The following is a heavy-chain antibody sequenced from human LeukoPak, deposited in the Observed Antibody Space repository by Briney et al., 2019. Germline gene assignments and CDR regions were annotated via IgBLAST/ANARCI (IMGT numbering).Heavy chain of an antibody. V-gene: IGHV3-11*04. CDR3: AREKSRDGHNEGLYYFYMDV. CDR1: GFTFSDYY. Sequence: PGGSLRLSCVASGFTFSDYYMSWIRQAPGKGLECVSYISGGASSIDYADSVKGRFTVSRDNSQNTVYLQMNSLRVDDTALYYCAREKSRDGHNEGLYYFYMDVWGKGTTVTVSS. CDR2: ISGGASSI. D-gene: IGHD5-24*01. J-gene: IGHJ6*03.